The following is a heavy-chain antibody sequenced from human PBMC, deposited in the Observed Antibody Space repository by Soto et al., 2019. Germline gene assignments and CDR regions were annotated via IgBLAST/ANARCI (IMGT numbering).Heavy chain of an antibody. CDR1: GFTFSSYA. CDR3: ARGETYYYDSSGLVPWFDP. J-gene: IGHJ5*02. CDR2: ISYDGSNK. Sequence: PGGSLRLSCAASGFTFSSYAMHWVRQAPGKGLEWVAVISYDGSNKYYADSVKGRFTISRDNSKNTLYLQMNSLRAEDTAVYYCARGETYYYDSSGLVPWFDPWGQGTLVTVSS. D-gene: IGHD3-22*01. V-gene: IGHV3-30-3*01.